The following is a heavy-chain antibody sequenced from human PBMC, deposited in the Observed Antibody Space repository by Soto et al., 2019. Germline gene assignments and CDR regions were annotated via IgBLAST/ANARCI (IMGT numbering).Heavy chain of an antibody. V-gene: IGHV3-11*01. CDR2: ISSSGGTV. CDR3: ARDESHCSDGVCYENYYYYYMDV. J-gene: IGHJ6*03. D-gene: IGHD2-8*01. CDR1: GFTFSDYY. Sequence: PGGSLRLSCAASGFTFSDYYMSWIRQAPGKGLEWVSYISSSGGTVYYADSVKGRFTISRDNAKNSLYLQMSSLRAEDTAVYYCARDESHCSDGVCYENYYYYYMDVWGKGTTVTVSS.